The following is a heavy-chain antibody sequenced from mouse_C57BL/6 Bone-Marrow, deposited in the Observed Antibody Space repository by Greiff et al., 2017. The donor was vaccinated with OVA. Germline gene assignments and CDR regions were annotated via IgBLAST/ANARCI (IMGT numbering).Heavy chain of an antibody. D-gene: IGHD1-1*01. CDR1: GYTFTSYW. V-gene: IGHV1-7*01. CDR2: INPSSGYT. CDR3: ARDTTVVARSAYYFDD. Sequence: VQLQQSGAELAKPGASVKLSCKASGYTFTSYWMHWVKQRPGQGLEWIGYINPSSGYTKYNQKFKDKATLTADKSSSTAYMQLRSLTYEDSAVYDCARDTTVVARSAYYFDDWGKGTTLTVSS. J-gene: IGHJ2*01.